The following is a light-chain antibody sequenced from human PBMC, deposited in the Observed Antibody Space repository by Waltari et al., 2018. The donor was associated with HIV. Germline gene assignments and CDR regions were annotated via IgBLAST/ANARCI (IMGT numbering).Light chain of an antibody. Sequence: QSVLTQPPSVSGAPAQRVTISCTGSSSNIGAGSDVHWYQQVPGTAPKPLIYGNNNRPSGVPDRFSASKSGASPSLAITGLQAEDEADYYCQSYDSSLTGSVFGGGTKLTVL. CDR1: SSNIGAGSD. CDR2: GNN. CDR3: QSYDSSLTGSV. J-gene: IGLJ2*01. V-gene: IGLV1-40*01.